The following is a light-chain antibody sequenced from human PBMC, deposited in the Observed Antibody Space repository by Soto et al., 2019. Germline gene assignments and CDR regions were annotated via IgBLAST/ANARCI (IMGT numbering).Light chain of an antibody. CDR2: GAS. J-gene: IGKJ5*01. CDR3: NQYNNWPVT. CDR1: QSVSSN. Sequence: EIVMTQSPATLSVSPGERATLSCRASQSVSSNLAWYQQKPGQAPRLLIYGASTRATGIPARFSGSGSGTQFTLTFNVLQSYDFAFYYWNQYNNWPVTISQGIRREIK. V-gene: IGKV3-15*01.